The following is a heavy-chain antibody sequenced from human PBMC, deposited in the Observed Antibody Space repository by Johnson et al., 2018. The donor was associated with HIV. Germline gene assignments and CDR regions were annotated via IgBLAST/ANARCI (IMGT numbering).Heavy chain of an antibody. D-gene: IGHD2-15*01. CDR2: IYSGGST. J-gene: IGHJ3*02. CDR3: ARDRVVSATIGAFDI. Sequence: EVQLVESGGGLVQPGGSLRLSCAASGFTVSSNYMTWVRQAPGKGLEWVSVIYSGGSTYYADSVKGRFTISRENSKNSLYLQINRLRAEDTAVYYCARDRVVSATIGAFDIWGQGTMVTVSS. CDR1: GFTVSSNY. V-gene: IGHV3-66*01.